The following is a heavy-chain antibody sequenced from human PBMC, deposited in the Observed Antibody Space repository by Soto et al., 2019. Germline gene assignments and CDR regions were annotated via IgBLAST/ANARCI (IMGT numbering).Heavy chain of an antibody. V-gene: IGHV3-66*01. CDR3: ARVYLAVDATGGFDY. Sequence: GGSLRLSCAASGFTVSSNYMSWVRQAPGKGLEWVSVIYSGGGTCYADSVKGRFTISRDNSKNTLYLQMNSMRAEDTAAYYCARVYLAVDATGGFDYWGQGTLVTVSS. CDR1: GFTVSSNY. CDR2: IYSGGGT. D-gene: IGHD6-19*01. J-gene: IGHJ4*02.